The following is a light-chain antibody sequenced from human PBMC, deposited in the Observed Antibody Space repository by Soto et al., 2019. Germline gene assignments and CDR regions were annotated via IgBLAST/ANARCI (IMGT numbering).Light chain of an antibody. CDR3: SAWDDRLKGVV. V-gene: IGLV1-44*01. J-gene: IGLJ2*01. CDR2: RND. CDR1: SFNIGSNA. Sequence: QSVLTQPPSASRTPGQRVTISCSGSSFNIGSNAVNWYQQLPGTAPKLLIYRNDQRPSGVPDRFSGSKSGTSASLAISGRQSDDEADYYCSAWDDRLKGVVFGGGTKLTVL.